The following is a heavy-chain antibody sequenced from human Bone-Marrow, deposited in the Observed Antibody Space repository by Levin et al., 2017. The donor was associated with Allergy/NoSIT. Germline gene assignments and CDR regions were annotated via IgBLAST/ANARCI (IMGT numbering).Heavy chain of an antibody. Sequence: LSLTCAASGFTFSSYAMTWVRQAPGKGLEWVSSISRSGDNTNYVDSVKGRFTLSRDNSEHRVHLQMNSLRAEDTAVYYCAKDRLRYSSTWSERHKYYYYGMDVWGQGTTVTVSS. CDR3: AKDRLRYSSTWSERHKYYYYGMDV. CDR1: GFTFSSYA. V-gene: IGHV3-23*02. CDR2: ISRSGDNT. J-gene: IGHJ6*02. D-gene: IGHD6-19*01.